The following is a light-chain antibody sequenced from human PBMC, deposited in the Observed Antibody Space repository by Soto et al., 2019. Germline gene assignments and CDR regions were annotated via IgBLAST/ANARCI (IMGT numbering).Light chain of an antibody. V-gene: IGKV3-15*01. Sequence: DIVMTQSPAFVSASLGERVTLSCRASRTIDTYLAWFQHRLGQPPRLLIFGASVRAPGVPPRFSGGGSGTEFTLTINSLRSEDFAVYFCQQYDAWPPGTFGGGTTGEI. CDR3: QQYDAWPPGT. CDR2: GAS. J-gene: IGKJ4*01. CDR1: RTIDTY.